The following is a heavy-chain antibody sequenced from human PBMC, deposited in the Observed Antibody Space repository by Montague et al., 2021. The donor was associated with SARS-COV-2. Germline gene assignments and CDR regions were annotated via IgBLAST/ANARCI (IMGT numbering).Heavy chain of an antibody. D-gene: IGHD3-16*02. V-gene: IGHV3-21*01. Sequence: SLRLSCAASGFTFSSYSMNWVRQAPGKGLEWVSSISSSSSYINYADSVKGRFTISRDNAKNSLYLQMNSLRAEDTAVYYCARDLGYDYVWGSYRHLDNWGQGTLVTVSS. CDR2: ISSSSSYI. CDR3: ARDLGYDYVWGSYRHLDN. J-gene: IGHJ4*02. CDR1: GFTFSSYS.